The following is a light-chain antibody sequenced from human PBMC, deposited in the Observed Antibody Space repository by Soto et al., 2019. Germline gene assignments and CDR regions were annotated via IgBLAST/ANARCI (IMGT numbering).Light chain of an antibody. V-gene: IGKV3-20*01. CDR2: GAS. CDR3: QQYGSSPFT. Sequence: EIVLTQSPGTLPLSPGERATLSCRASQSVSSSYLVWYQQKPGQAPRPLIYGASTRATGIQDRFSGSGSGTDFTLTISRLEPEDFAVYYCQQYGSSPFTFGQGTKLQIK. CDR1: QSVSSSY. J-gene: IGKJ2*01.